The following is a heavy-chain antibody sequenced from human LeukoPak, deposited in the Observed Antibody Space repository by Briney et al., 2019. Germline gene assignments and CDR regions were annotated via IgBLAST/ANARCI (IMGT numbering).Heavy chain of an antibody. D-gene: IGHD6-19*01. Sequence: GRSLRLSSVASVFTFDDSAMHWVRQVTGKGLEWVSGISWKSGTLDYADSVKGLFTISRDNAKNSLYLQMNSLRTEDTAFYYCANDINSSGRRSCFASWREGILVTVSS. CDR2: ISWKSGTL. CDR1: VFTFDDSA. J-gene: IGHJ5*01. V-gene: IGHV3-9*01. CDR3: ANDINSSGRRSCFAS.